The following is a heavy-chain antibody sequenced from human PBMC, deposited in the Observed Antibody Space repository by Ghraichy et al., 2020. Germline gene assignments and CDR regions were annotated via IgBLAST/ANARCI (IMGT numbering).Heavy chain of an antibody. Sequence: GGSLRLSGVAPAYALTTVTMTWVVWPPGKGLDGVPTKIVDSSGTYYADSVKGRFAISRDNSKKTLSLQMNSLRAEDTAVYYCAKRGDNVGYYPNDSFDVWGQGTLVTVSS. V-gene: IGHV3-23*01. CDR3: AKRGDNVGYYPNDSFDV. J-gene: IGHJ3*01. CDR1: AYALTTVT. D-gene: IGHD3-22*01. CDR2: KIVDSSGT.